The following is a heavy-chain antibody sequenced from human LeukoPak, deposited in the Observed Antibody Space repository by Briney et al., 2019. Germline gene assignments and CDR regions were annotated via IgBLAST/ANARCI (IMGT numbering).Heavy chain of an antibody. CDR2: INYSGST. CDR1: GGSIITTNYY. V-gene: IGHV4-39*01. Sequence: SETLSLTCTVSGGSIITTNYYWGWIRQPPGKGLEWIGSINYSGSTHYNPSLKSRVTIFVDTSKNQFSLKLSSVTAADTAVYYCARHPRFPTRGPFDPWGQGTLVTVSS. CDR3: ARHPRFPTRGPFDP. J-gene: IGHJ5*02. D-gene: IGHD3-3*01.